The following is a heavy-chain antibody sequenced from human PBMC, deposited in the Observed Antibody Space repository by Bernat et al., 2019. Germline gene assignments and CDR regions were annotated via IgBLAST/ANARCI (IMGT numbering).Heavy chain of an antibody. CDR2: IYSGGST. D-gene: IGHD2-2*01. V-gene: IGHV3-66*01. CDR1: GFTVSSKY. CDR3: AGGYCTSSSCLDYNMDV. J-gene: IGHJ6*03. Sequence: EVQLVESVGGLVQSGGSLKLSCAASGFTVSSKYISWVRQAPGKGLEWVSVIYSGGSTYYADSVKGRFTISRDNSKNTLYLQMNSLTAEDTAVYYCAGGYCTSSSCLDYNMDVWGKGSTVTVSS.